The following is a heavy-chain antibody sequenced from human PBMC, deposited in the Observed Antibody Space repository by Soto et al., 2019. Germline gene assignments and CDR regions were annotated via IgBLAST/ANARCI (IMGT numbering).Heavy chain of an antibody. CDR1: GGSFSGYY. V-gene: IGHV4-34*01. CDR3: ARGVWYFDY. CDR2: INHSGST. D-gene: IGHD2-21*01. J-gene: IGHJ4*02. Sequence: SETLSLTCAVYGGSFSGYYLSWIRQPPEKGLEWIGEINHSGSTNYNPSLKSRVTISVDTSKNQFSLKLSSVTAADTAVYYCARGVWYFDYWGQGTLVTVSS.